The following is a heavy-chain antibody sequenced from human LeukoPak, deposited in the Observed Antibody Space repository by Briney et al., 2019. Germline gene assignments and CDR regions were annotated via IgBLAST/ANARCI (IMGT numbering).Heavy chain of an antibody. CDR1: GFTFSSYG. CDR2: TWFDGSNK. D-gene: IGHD2-15*01. J-gene: IGHJ4*02. V-gene: IGHV3-33*06. CDR3: AKGPDLGGTPFGY. Sequence: GGSLRLSCVASGFTFSSYGMHWVRQAPGKGPEWVAVTWFDGSNKYYADSVKGRFTISRDNSKNTLYLEMNNLRAEDTAVYYCAKGPDLGGTPFGYWGQGTLVTVSS.